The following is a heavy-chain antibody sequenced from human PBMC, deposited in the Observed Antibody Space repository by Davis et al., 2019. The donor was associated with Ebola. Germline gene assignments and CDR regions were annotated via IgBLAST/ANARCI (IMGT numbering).Heavy chain of an antibody. CDR1: GYSFTGYW. CDR3: ARPTWFGEPYFDS. CDR2: VYPGDSDT. D-gene: IGHD3-10*01. V-gene: IGHV5-51*01. J-gene: IGHJ4*02. Sequence: GESLNISCKGSGYSFTGYWIGWVRQMPGKGLEWMGIVYPGDSDTRYSPSFQGQVTISADKSISTAYLQWSSLKTSDTAMYYCARPTWFGEPYFDSWSQGTRVTVSS.